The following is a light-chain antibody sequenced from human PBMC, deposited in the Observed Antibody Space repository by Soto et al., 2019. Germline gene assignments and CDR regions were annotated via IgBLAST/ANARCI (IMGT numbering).Light chain of an antibody. CDR3: KQYNSYPST. CDR1: QSISTW. Sequence: DIQMTQSPSTVSASVGDGVTITCRASQSISTWLAWYQQKPGKAPKLLIYDASTLESGVPSGFSGSGSGTEFTLTISSLQPDDFATYYCKQYNSYPSTFGQGTKLEIK. CDR2: DAS. J-gene: IGKJ2*01. V-gene: IGKV1-5*01.